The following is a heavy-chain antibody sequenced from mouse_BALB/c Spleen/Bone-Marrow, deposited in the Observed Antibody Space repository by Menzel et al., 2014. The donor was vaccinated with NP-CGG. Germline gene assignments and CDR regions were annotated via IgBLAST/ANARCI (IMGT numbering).Heavy chain of an antibody. D-gene: IGHD2-1*01. V-gene: IGHV2-2*01. CDR2: IWSGGST. J-gene: IGHJ4*01. CDR1: GFSLTTYD. Sequence: QVQLKESGPGLVQPSQSLSIPCTVSGFSLTTYDVVWVRQSPGKGLEWLGVIWSGGSTDYNAAFISRLSINKDNSKSQVFFKMNNLQAYDTAIYYCARRNGNFRYYAMDYWGQGTSVTVSS. CDR3: ARRNGNFRYYAMDY.